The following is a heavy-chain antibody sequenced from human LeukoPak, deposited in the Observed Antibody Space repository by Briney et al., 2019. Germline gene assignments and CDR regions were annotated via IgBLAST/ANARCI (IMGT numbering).Heavy chain of an antibody. Sequence: AGSLRLSCAASGFTFNNYGMQWARQAPGKGLEWVAVIWYDGSNKYYADSVKGRFSISRDNSKNTLFLQMNSLRTEDTAVYYCTRGLMTIDYWGQGTLVTVSS. D-gene: IGHD4-11*01. CDR1: GFTFNNYG. CDR2: IWYDGSNK. CDR3: TRGLMTIDY. V-gene: IGHV3-33*01. J-gene: IGHJ4*02.